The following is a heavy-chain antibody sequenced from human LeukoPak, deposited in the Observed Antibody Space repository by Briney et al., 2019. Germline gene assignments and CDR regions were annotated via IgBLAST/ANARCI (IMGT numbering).Heavy chain of an antibody. J-gene: IGHJ4*02. D-gene: IGHD3-16*02. Sequence: SGPTLVKPTQTLTLTCTLSVFLLSTNGVGVGWIRQPPGKALEWLALIYWDDDKRYSPSLKNRLTITKGTSKNQVVLTMTNMDPEDTATYYCARRQGLSYDYRWGAYRYNKMHFFDYWGPGTLVTVSS. CDR2: IYWDDDK. CDR3: ARRQGLSYDYRWGAYRYNKMHFFDY. V-gene: IGHV2-5*02. CDR1: VFLLSTNGVG.